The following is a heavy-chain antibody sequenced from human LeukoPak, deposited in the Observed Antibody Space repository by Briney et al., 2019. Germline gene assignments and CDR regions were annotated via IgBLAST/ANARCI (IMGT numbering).Heavy chain of an antibody. Sequence: PSQTLSLTCAVSGGSISSGGYSWSWIRQPPGKGLEWIGYIYYSGSTNYNPSLKSRGTISVDTSKNQFSLKLSSVTAADTAVYYCARDRVAAASLDYWGQGTLVTVSS. CDR1: GGSISSGGYS. D-gene: IGHD6-13*01. CDR3: ARDRVAAASLDY. CDR2: IYYSGST. V-gene: IGHV4-30-4*07. J-gene: IGHJ4*02.